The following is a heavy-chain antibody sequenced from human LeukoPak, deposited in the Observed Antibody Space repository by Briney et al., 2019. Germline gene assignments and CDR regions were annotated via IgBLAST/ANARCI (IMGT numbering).Heavy chain of an antibody. CDR1: GFTFSSYA. CDR3: AKGGDYYDFWSGYYTEGYYFDY. CDR2: ISGSGGST. J-gene: IGHJ4*02. V-gene: IGHV3-23*01. D-gene: IGHD3-3*01. Sequence: GGSLRLSCAASGFTFSSYAMSWVRQAPGKGLEWVSAISGSGGSTYCADSVKGRFTISRDNSKNTLYLQMNSLRAEDTAVYYCAKGGDYYDFWSGYYTEGYYFDYWGQGTLVTVSS.